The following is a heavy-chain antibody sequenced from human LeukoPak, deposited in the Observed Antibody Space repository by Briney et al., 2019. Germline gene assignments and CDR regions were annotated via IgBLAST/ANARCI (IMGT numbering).Heavy chain of an antibody. CDR1: GYIFTTYW. Sequence: GESLKISCKASGYIFTTYWIGWVRQMPGKGLGWMGNIFPVDSETRYGPSFQGQVTISVDQSISTAYLQWSSLKASDTAMYYCARQKVETKMYNSDSSGQYYVANSGAFDIWGQGTKVTVSS. V-gene: IGHV5-51*01. J-gene: IGHJ3*02. D-gene: IGHD3-22*01. CDR3: ARQKVETKMYNSDSSGQYYVANSGAFDI. CDR2: IFPVDSET.